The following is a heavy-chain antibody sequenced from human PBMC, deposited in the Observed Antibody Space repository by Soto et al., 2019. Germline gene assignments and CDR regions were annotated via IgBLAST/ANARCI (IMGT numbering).Heavy chain of an antibody. Sequence: GASVKVSCTASGYTFTSYYMHWVRQAPGQGLEWMGRINPNNGSTSYAQKFQGRVTMTRDTSTSTAYMELRSLRSDDTAVYYCARDAAVGLFDYWGQGTLVTVSS. V-gene: IGHV1-46*01. CDR1: GYTFTSYY. D-gene: IGHD1-26*01. CDR2: INPNNGST. CDR3: ARDAAVGLFDY. J-gene: IGHJ4*02.